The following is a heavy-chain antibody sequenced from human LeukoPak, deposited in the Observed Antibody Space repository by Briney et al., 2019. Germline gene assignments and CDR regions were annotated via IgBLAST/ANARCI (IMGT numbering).Heavy chain of an antibody. V-gene: IGHV1-69*13. Sequence: ASVKVSCKASGGTFSSYAISWVRQAPGQGLEWMGGIIPIFGTANYAQKFQGRVTITADESTSTAYMELSSLRSEDTAVYYCARGFRYCSSTSCYIAPYYYYYMDVWGKGTTVTVSS. D-gene: IGHD2-2*02. CDR3: ARGFRYCSSTSCYIAPYYYYYMDV. CDR2: IIPIFGTA. J-gene: IGHJ6*03. CDR1: GGTFSSYA.